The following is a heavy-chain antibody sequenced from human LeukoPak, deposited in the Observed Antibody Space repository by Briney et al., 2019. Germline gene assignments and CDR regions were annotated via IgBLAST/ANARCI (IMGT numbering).Heavy chain of an antibody. Sequence: GGSLRLSCAASGFTFSSYAMSWVRQAPGKGPEWVSAISGSGGSTYYADSVKGRFTISRDNSKNTLYLQMNSLRAEDTAVYYCAKADYDFWSGYYIGYWGQGTLVTVSS. V-gene: IGHV3-23*01. CDR1: GFTFSSYA. J-gene: IGHJ4*02. CDR3: AKADYDFWSGYYIGY. CDR2: ISGSGGST. D-gene: IGHD3-3*01.